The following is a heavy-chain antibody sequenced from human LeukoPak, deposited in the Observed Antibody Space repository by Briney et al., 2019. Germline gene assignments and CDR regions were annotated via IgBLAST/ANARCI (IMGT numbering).Heavy chain of an antibody. D-gene: IGHD6-19*01. J-gene: IGHJ4*02. Sequence: SETLSLTCTVSGGSISSYYWSWIRQPPGKGLEWIAYIYYSGSTNYNPSLKSRVTISVDTSKNQFSLKLSSVTAADTAVYYCARHRMDKYSSGWTDIDYWGQGTRVTVSS. V-gene: IGHV4-59*08. CDR1: GGSISSYY. CDR3: ARHRMDKYSSGWTDIDY. CDR2: IYYSGST.